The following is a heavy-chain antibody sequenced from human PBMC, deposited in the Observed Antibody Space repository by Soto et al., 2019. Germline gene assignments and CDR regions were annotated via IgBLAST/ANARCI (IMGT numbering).Heavy chain of an antibody. D-gene: IGHD3-3*01. CDR3: ARGGGVGVAGSAAFDM. V-gene: IGHV1-2*02. J-gene: IGHJ3*02. CDR2: INPATGAA. Sequence: QLHLVQSGAVVKKPGASVTVSCSASGYPVTAYYMHWVRQAPGRGLEWRGGINPATGAAKYTQPFQGRVTMTRDTSTSTVFMELRGLTSGDTAVFYCARGGGVGVAGSAAFDMWGQGTLVTVSS. CDR1: GYPVTAYY.